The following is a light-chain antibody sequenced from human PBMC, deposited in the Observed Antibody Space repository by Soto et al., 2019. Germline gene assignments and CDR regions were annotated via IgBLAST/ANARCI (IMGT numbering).Light chain of an antibody. CDR2: DDS. Sequence: SYELTQQPSVSVAPGQTARITCGGNYIGSKTVHWYQQMPGQAPVLVVYDDSARPSGIPERFSGSNSVHTATLTISRVEAGDEADYFCQVWDTTSDLLYVFGTGTKVTVL. V-gene: IGLV3-21*02. CDR3: QVWDTTSDLLYV. CDR1: YIGSKT. J-gene: IGLJ1*01.